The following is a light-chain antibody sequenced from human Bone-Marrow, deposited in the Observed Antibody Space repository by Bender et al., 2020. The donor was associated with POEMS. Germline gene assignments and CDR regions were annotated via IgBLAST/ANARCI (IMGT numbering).Light chain of an antibody. J-gene: IGLJ2*01. CDR1: SSDIGSYNL. CDR3: ASYTSSSAVV. Sequence: QSALTQPASVSGSPGQSITISCTGTSSDIGSYNLVSWYQRHPGKAPQVIIYEVTKRPSGVSNRFSGSKSGNTASLTISGLQTEDEADYYCASYTSSSAVVFGGGTKLTVL. CDR2: EVT. V-gene: IGLV2-14*02.